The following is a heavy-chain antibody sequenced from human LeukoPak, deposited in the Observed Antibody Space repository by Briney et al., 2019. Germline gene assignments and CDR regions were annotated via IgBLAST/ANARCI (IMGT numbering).Heavy chain of an antibody. CDR3: ARVVAATPNWFGP. CDR2: INHSGST. CDR1: GGSFSGYY. Sequence: SETLSLTCAVYGGSFSGYYWSWIRQPPGKGLEWIGEINHSGSTNYNPSPKSRVTISVDTSKNQFSLKLSSVTAADTAVYYCARVVAATPNWFGPWGQGTLVTVSS. V-gene: IGHV4-34*01. D-gene: IGHD2-15*01. J-gene: IGHJ5*02.